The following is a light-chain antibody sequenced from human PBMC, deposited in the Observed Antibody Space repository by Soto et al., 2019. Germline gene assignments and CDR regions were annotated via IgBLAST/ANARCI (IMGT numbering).Light chain of an antibody. CDR1: QSVSNNY. Sequence: EIVLTQSPGTLSLSPGERATLSCRASQSVSNNYLAWYQQKTGQAPRLLIYGASNRATGIPDRFSGSGSGTDFTITISRLEPEDFAGDYCHQYGSSGTFGQGTKVEIK. V-gene: IGKV3-20*01. CDR2: GAS. CDR3: HQYGSSGT. J-gene: IGKJ1*01.